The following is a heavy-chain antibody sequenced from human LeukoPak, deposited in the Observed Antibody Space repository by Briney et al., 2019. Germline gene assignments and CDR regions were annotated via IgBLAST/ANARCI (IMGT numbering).Heavy chain of an antibody. CDR3: GRRGGYYDY. J-gene: IGHJ4*02. CDR2: INPKNGAT. V-gene: IGHV1-2*02. Sequence: ASVKVSCKASVYPFTGYYIHWVRQAPGQGLEWLGWINPKNGATSCAQKFQGRVTMTTDTSITTAYMDLSSLRSDDTAVYYCGRRGGYYDYWGQGTLVTVSS. CDR1: VYPFTGYY.